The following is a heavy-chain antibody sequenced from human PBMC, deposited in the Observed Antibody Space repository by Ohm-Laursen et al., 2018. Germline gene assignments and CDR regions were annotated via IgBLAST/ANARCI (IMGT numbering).Heavy chain of an antibody. CDR3: AKVIAVAGKFPFDY. V-gene: IGHV3-30*18. CDR2: ISYDGSNK. D-gene: IGHD6-19*01. CDR1: GFTFSSYG. Sequence: SLRLSCAASGFTFSSYGMHWVRQAPGKGLEWVAVISYDGSNKYYADSVKGRFTISRDNSKNTLYLQMNSLRAEDTAVYYCAKVIAVAGKFPFDYWGQGTLVTVSS. J-gene: IGHJ4*02.